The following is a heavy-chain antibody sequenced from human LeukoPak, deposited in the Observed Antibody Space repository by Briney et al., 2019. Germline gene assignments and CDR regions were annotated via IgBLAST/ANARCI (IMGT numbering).Heavy chain of an antibody. V-gene: IGHV3-23*01. CDR1: GFTFSSYA. CDR2: ITAGGDTT. J-gene: IGHJ3*02. Sequence: GGSLRLSCAASGFTFSSYAMSWVRQAPGKGLEWISGITAGGDTTHHTDSVQGRFTISRDNSKNILSLQMNSLRAEDTAVYYCAREMTTPDDAFDIWGQGTMVTVSS. D-gene: IGHD4-11*01. CDR3: AREMTTPDDAFDI.